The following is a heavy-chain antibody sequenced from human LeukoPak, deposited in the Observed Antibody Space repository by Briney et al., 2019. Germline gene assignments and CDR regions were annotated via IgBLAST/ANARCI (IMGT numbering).Heavy chain of an antibody. CDR2: INWNGGST. J-gene: IGHJ4*02. CDR3: ARGTTLAAAGTPFDY. CDR1: GFTFDDYG. D-gene: IGHD6-13*01. V-gene: IGHV3-20*04. Sequence: GGSLRLSCAASGFTFDDYGMSWVRQAPGKGREWVSAINWNGGSTGYADSVKGRFTISRDTAKNSLYLQMNSLRAEDTALYYCARGTTLAAAGTPFDYWGQGTLVTVSS.